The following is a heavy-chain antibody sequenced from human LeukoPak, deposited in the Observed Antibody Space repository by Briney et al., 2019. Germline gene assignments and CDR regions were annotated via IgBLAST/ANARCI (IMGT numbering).Heavy chain of an antibody. CDR2: IYSGGST. CDR3: ARGNYGDYSNWFDP. D-gene: IGHD4-17*01. V-gene: IGHV3-66*01. CDR1: GFTVSSNY. Sequence: GGSLRLSCAASGFTVSSNYMSWVRQAPGKGLEWVSVIYSGGSTYYADSVKGRFTISRDNSKNTLYLQMNSLRAEDTAVYYCARGNYGDYSNWFDPWGQGTLVTVSS. J-gene: IGHJ5*02.